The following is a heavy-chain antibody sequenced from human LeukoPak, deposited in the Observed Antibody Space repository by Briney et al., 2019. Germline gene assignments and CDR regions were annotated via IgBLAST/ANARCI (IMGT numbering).Heavy chain of an antibody. CDR3: AKDYYYDSSGYYDY. J-gene: IGHJ4*02. Sequence: GGSLRLSCAASGFTFSSYGMHWVRQAPGKGLEWVAFIRYDGSNKYYADSVKGRFTISSDNSKNTLYLQMNSLRAEDTAVYYCAKDYYYDSSGYYDYWGQGTLVTVSS. CDR2: IRYDGSNK. CDR1: GFTFSSYG. V-gene: IGHV3-30*02. D-gene: IGHD3-22*01.